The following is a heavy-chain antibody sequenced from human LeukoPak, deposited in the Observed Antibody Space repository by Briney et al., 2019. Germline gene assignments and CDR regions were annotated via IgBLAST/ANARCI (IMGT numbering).Heavy chain of an antibody. CDR1: GDSVSSNSAA. CDR2: TYYRSKWYN. Sequence: SQTLSLTCAISGDSVSSNSAAWNWIRQSPSRGLEWLGRTYYRSKWYNDYAVSVKSRITINPDTSKNQFSLRLNSVTPEGTAVYYCARDSPSPIPTYSSSWYRKYYYYGMDVWGQGTTVTVSS. V-gene: IGHV6-1*01. CDR3: ARDSPSPIPTYSSSWYRKYYYYGMDV. J-gene: IGHJ6*02. D-gene: IGHD6-13*01.